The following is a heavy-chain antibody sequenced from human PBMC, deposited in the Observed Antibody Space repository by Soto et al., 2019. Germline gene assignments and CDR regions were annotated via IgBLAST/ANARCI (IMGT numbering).Heavy chain of an antibody. Sequence: GGSLSLSCTASRFTFSSYGMHWVRQAPGKGLEWVAVISHDGSNKYYADSVKGRFTISRDNSKNTLYLQMNSLRAEDTAVYYCAKDDNYDYVWGTYRSLYFDYWGRGTLVTVSS. CDR1: RFTFSSYG. D-gene: IGHD3-16*02. CDR3: AKDDNYDYVWGTYRSLYFDY. CDR2: ISHDGSNK. J-gene: IGHJ4*02. V-gene: IGHV3-30*18.